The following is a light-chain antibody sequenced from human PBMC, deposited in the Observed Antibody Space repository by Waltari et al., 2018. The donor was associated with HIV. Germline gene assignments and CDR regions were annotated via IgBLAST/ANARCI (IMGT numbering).Light chain of an antibody. Sequence: QSALTQPASVSGSPGQSITISCTGTSSDVGSYNLVSWYQHHPGQAPQLMIFEVTKRPSGVSNLFSGSKSGNTASLTISGLQADDEADYYCCSYAGSSAFVFGTGTKVTVL. V-gene: IGLV2-23*02. CDR3: CSYAGSSAFV. CDR2: EVT. CDR1: SSDVGSYNL. J-gene: IGLJ1*01.